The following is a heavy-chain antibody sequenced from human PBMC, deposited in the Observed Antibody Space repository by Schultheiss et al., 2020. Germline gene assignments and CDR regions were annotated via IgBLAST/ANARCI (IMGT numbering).Heavy chain of an antibody. V-gene: IGHV1-18*01. CDR1: GGTFSSYG. CDR3: ARASWDYYDSSGSLNAFDI. D-gene: IGHD3-22*01. CDR2: ISAYNGNT. Sequence: ASVKVSCKASGGTFSSYGISWVRQAPGQGLEWMGWISAYNGNTNYAQKLQGRVTMTTDTSTSTAYMELSSLRSEDTAVYYCARASWDYYDSSGSLNAFDIWGQGTMVTVSS. J-gene: IGHJ3*02.